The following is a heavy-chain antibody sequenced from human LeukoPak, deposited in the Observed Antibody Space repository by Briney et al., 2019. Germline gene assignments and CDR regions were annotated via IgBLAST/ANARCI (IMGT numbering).Heavy chain of an antibody. CDR3: ARDRWIQLWENYYYYGMGV. CDR2: ISSSSSYI. Sequence: GGSLRLSCAASGFTFSSYSMNWVRQAPGKGQEWVSSISSSSSYIYYADSVKGRFTISRDNAKNSLYLQMNSLRAEDTAVYYCARDRWIQLWENYYYYGMGVWGKGTTVTVSS. D-gene: IGHD5-18*01. J-gene: IGHJ6*04. CDR1: GFTFSSYS. V-gene: IGHV3-21*01.